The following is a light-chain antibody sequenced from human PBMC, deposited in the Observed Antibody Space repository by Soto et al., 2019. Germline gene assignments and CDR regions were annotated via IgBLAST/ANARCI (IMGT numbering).Light chain of an antibody. CDR3: QQFAASPRT. J-gene: IGKJ1*01. CDR1: QSIATSQ. V-gene: IGKV3-20*01. Sequence: EIVLTQSPGTLSLSPGERATLFCRASQSIATSQLAWYPQKPGQAPRLLIGASTRATGIPDRFSDSGSGTDFTLTISRLEPEDFAVYYCQQFAASPRTFGQGTKVDIK. CDR2: GAS.